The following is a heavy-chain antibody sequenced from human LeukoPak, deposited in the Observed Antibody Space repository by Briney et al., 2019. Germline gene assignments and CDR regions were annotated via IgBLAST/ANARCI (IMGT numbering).Heavy chain of an antibody. CDR3: ARGRLVRGDYLDH. D-gene: IGHD3-10*01. CDR1: GYTFTNYD. V-gene: IGHV1-8*01. CDR2: MSPYSGNS. J-gene: IGHJ4*02. Sequence: ASVKVSCKASGYTFTNYDINWVRQATGQGLDWVGWMSPYSGNSGSAHKFQGRVTMTRNTSISTAYLELSGLTSEDSAVYYCARGRLVRGDYLDHWGQGALVTVSS.